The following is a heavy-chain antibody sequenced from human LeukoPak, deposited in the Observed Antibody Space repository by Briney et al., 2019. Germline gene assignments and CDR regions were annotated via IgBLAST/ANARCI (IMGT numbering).Heavy chain of an antibody. J-gene: IGHJ3*02. CDR3: AAAYDILTGYFDDAFDI. CDR1: GFTFSSYA. D-gene: IGHD3-9*01. Sequence: GGSLRLSCAASGFTFSSYAMTWVRQAPGKGLEWVSVISGSGGNTYYADSVKGRFTISRDNSKNTLYLQMNSLRAEDTAVYYCAAAYDILTGYFDDAFDIWGQGTMVTVSS. V-gene: IGHV3-23*01. CDR2: ISGSGGNT.